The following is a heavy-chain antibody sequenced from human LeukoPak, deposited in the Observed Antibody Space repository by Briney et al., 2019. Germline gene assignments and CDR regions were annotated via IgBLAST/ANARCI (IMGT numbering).Heavy chain of an antibody. D-gene: IGHD5-18*01. Sequence: PGGSLRLSCAASGFTVSSNYMSWVRQAPGKGLEWIGSIYYSGNTYYNPSLKSRVTISVDTSKNQFSLKLSSVTAADTAVYYCARHVDTAMAPFDYWGQGTLVTVSS. V-gene: IGHV4-39*01. CDR1: GFTVSSNY. CDR2: IYYSGNT. CDR3: ARHVDTAMAPFDY. J-gene: IGHJ4*02.